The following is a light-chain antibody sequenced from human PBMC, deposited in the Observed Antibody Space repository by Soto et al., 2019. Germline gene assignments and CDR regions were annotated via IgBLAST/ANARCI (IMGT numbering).Light chain of an antibody. V-gene: IGLV2-14*03. CDR3: SSYTTSNTRQIV. CDR1: SSDVGGYNY. CDR2: DVS. Sequence: QSVLTQPASVTGSPGQSITLSSPSTSSDVGGYNYVSWYQHHPGKAPKLMIYDVSNRPSGVSNRFSGSKSGNTASLTISGLQPEDEADYYCSSYTTSNTRQIVFGTGTKVTVL. J-gene: IGLJ1*01.